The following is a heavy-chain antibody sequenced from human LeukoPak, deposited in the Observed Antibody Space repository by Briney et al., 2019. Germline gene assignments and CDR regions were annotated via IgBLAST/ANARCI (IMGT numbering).Heavy chain of an antibody. CDR3: AKGDFWSGYPDAFDI. CDR1: GFTFSSYA. J-gene: IGHJ3*02. D-gene: IGHD3-3*01. V-gene: IGHV3-23*01. CDR2: ISGSGGST. Sequence: GGSLRLSCAASGFTFSSYAMSWVRQAPGKGLEWVSAISGSGGSTYYADSEKGRFTISRDNSKNTLYLQMNSLRAEDTAVYYCAKGDFWSGYPDAFDIWGQGTMVTVSS.